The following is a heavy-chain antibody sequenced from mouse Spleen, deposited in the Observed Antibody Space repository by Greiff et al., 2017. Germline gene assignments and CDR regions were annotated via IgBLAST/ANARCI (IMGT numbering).Heavy chain of an antibody. CDR1: GYTFTSYW. CDR3: ARGKLGLGWFAY. Sequence: QVQLQQPGAELVMPGASVKLSCKASGYTFTSYWMHWVKQRPGQGLEWIGEIDPSDSYTNYNQKFKGKATLTVDKSSSTAYMQLSSLTSEDSAVYYCARGKLGLGWFAYWGQGTLVTVSA. V-gene: IGHV1-69*01. D-gene: IGHD4-1*01. J-gene: IGHJ3*01. CDR2: IDPSDSYT.